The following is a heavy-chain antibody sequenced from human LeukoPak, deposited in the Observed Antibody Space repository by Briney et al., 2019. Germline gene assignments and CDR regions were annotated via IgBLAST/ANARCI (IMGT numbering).Heavy chain of an antibody. CDR1: GFTFSSYW. V-gene: IGHV3-7*01. J-gene: IGHJ4*02. D-gene: IGHD3-3*01. CDR2: IKQDGSEK. CDR3: ARDRNTDFWSGYYTNYFDY. Sequence: GGSLRLSCAASGFTFSSYWMSWVRQAPGKGLEWVANIKQDGSEKYYADSVKGRFTVSRDNAKNSPYLQMNSLRAEDTAVYYCARDRNTDFWSGYYTNYFDYWGQGTLVTVSS.